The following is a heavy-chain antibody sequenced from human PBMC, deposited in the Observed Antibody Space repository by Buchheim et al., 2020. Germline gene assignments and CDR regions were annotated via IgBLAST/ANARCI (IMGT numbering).Heavy chain of an antibody. V-gene: IGHV4-59*01. CDR1: GGSISSYY. Sequence: QVQLQESGPGLVKPSETLSLTCTVSGGSISSYYWSWIRQPPGKGLEWIGYIYYSGNTNYNPSLKSRVTISVHTSKNQFPLKLSSVTAADTAVYYCARDRFRSTFDYWGQGTL. D-gene: IGHD2-2*01. CDR2: IYYSGNT. CDR3: ARDRFRSTFDY. J-gene: IGHJ4*02.